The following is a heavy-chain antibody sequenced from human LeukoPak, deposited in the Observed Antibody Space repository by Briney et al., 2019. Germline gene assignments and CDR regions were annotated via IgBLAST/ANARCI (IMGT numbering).Heavy chain of an antibody. CDR2: FDPEDGET. D-gene: IGHD3-10*01. CDR3: ATGIRGWSWGNYYYYGMDV. V-gene: IGHV1-24*01. J-gene: IGHJ6*02. Sequence: GGSLRLSCAASGFTFSSYSMNWVRQAPGKGLEWMGGFDPEDGETIYAQKFQGRVTMTEDTSTDTAYMELSSLRSEDTAVYYCATGIRGWSWGNYYYYGMDVWGQGTTVTVSS. CDR1: GFTFSSYS.